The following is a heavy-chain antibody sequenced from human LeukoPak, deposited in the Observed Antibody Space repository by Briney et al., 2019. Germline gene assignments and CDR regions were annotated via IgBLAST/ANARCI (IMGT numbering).Heavy chain of an antibody. CDR2: ISGSGGTT. V-gene: IGHV3-23*01. D-gene: IGHD6-19*01. Sequence: GGSLRLSCAASGLTFSSYAMSWVRQAPGKGLEWVSTISGSGGTTYYADSVKGRFPISRDNSKNTLYLQMNSLRAEDTALYYCARSSSGWYNFDYWGQGTLVTVSS. CDR3: ARSSSGWYNFDY. J-gene: IGHJ4*02. CDR1: GLTFSSYA.